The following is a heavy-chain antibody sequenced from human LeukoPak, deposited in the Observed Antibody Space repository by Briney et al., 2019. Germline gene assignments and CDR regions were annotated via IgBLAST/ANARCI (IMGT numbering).Heavy chain of an antibody. D-gene: IGHD2-2*02. CDR3: ARVQYQLLYSGWFDP. CDR1: GGTFSSYA. J-gene: IGHJ5*02. CDR2: IIPIFGTA. V-gene: IGHV1-69*13. Sequence: VASVRVSCKASGGTFSSYAISWVRQAPGQGLEWMGGIIPIFGTANYAQKFQGRVTITADESTSTAYMELSSLRPEDTAVYYCARVQYQLLYSGWFDPWGQGTLVTVSS.